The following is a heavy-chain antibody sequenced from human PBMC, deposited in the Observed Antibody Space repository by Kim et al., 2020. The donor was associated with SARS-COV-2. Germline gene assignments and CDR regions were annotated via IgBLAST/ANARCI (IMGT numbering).Heavy chain of an antibody. J-gene: IGHJ4*02. V-gene: IGHV4-4*07. CDR3: ASALGH. CDR2: YTRART. Sequence: YTRARTNYSPSLQSRVTMSVDMSKNQFSLKLSSVTAADTAVYYCASALGHWGQGTLVTVSS. D-gene: IGHD3-16*02.